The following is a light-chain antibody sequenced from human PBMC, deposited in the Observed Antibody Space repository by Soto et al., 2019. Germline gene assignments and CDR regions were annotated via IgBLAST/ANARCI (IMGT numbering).Light chain of an antibody. V-gene: IGKV1-9*01. CDR3: QHRTSYPREVT. CDR1: QGIGSS. J-gene: IGKJ4*01. CDR2: AAA. Sequence: DIQLTQSPSFLSASVGDRVTITCRASQGIGSSLAWYQQKPGNAPKILIYAAATLQGGVPSRFSGSGSGTEFTLTISRLQPEEFASYYCQHRTSYPREVTFGGGTKVEIK.